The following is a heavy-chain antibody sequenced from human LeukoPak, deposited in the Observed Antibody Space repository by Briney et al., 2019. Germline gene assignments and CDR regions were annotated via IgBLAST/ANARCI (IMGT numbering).Heavy chain of an antibody. D-gene: IGHD5-18*01. Sequence: SETLSLTCAVYGGSFSGYYWSSIRQPPGKGLEWIGEINHSGSTNYNPSLKSRVTISVDTSKNQFSLKLSSVTAADTAVYYCARACGYSYGRRYYFDYWGQGTLVTVSS. CDR1: GGSFSGYY. J-gene: IGHJ4*02. V-gene: IGHV4-34*01. CDR3: ARACGYSYGRRYYFDY. CDR2: INHSGST.